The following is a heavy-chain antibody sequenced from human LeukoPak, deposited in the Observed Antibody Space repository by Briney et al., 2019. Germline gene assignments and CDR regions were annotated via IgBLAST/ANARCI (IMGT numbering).Heavy chain of an antibody. CDR2: MYHGGST. CDR1: GGSISSRGYY. J-gene: IGHJ5*02. CDR3: ASTNDFGDYMGA. Sequence: SETLSLTCTVSGGSISSRGYYWSWIRQPPGKGLEWIGYMYHGGSTYYNPSLQNRVTISVDRSTNQFSLKLISVTAADTAVYYCASTNDFGDYMGAWGQGTLVTVSS. V-gene: IGHV4-30-2*01. D-gene: IGHD4-17*01.